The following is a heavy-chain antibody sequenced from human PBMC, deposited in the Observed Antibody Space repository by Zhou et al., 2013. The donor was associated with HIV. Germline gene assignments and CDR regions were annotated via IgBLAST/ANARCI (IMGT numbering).Heavy chain of an antibody. D-gene: IGHD3-9*01. Sequence: QVQLQESGPGLVKPSETLSLTCTVSGGSISSSSYYWGWIRQPPGKGLEWIGSIYYSGSTYYNPSLKSRVTISVDTSKNQFSLKLSSVTAADTAVYYCARLRYFDWSQPFDYWGQGTLVTVSS. CDR3: ARLRYFDWSQPFDY. V-gene: IGHV4-39*07. J-gene: IGHJ4*02. CDR2: IYYSGST. CDR1: GGSISSSSYY.